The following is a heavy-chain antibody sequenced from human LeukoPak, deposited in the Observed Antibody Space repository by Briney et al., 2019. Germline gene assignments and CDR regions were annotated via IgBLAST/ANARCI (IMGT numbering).Heavy chain of an antibody. D-gene: IGHD3-10*01. CDR2: IRSKAYGGTT. V-gene: IGHV3-49*04. CDR1: GFTFGDYA. CDR3: TRGAPLLWFGELFTPFDY. Sequence: GGSLRLSCTASGFTFGDYAMSWVRQAPGKGLEWVGFIRSKAYGGTTEYAVSVKGRFTISRDDSKSIAYLQMNSLKTEDTAVYYCTRGAPLLWFGELFTPFDYWGQGTLVTVSS. J-gene: IGHJ4*02.